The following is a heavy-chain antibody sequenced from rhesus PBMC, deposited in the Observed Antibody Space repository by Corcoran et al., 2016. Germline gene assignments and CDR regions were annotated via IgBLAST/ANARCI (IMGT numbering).Heavy chain of an antibody. CDR1: GKHHTEPF. J-gene: IGHJ5-1*01. V-gene: IGHV1-111*02. CDR3: ATDLYSNYDRFDV. D-gene: IGHD4-23*01. CDR2: VDPEDGEA. Sequence: EGQLVQSGAEVKKPGASGKISCKASGKHHTEPFRQRGRRDPGKGLEWMGRVDPEDGEADYAQKFQDRVTITADTSTDTAYMELSSLRSEDTAMYYCATDLYSNYDRFDVWGPGVLVTVSS.